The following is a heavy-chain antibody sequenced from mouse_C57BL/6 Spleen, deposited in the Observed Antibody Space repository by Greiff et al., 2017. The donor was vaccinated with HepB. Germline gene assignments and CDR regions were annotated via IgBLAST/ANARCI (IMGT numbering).Heavy chain of an antibody. Sequence: EVKLVESGGGLVQPGGSMKLSCAASGFTFSDAWMDWVRQSPENGLEWVAEFRNKANNHATYYAESVKGRFTISRDDSKSSVYLQMNSLRAEDTGIYYCLSSYAMDYWGQGTSVTVSS. CDR1: GFTFSDAW. J-gene: IGHJ4*01. CDR2: FRNKANNHAT. CDR3: LSSYAMDY. V-gene: IGHV6-6*01.